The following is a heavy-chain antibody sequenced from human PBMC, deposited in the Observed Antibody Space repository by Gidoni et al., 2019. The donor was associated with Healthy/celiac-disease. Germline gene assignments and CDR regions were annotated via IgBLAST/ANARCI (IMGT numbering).Heavy chain of an antibody. Sequence: QVQLVEPGGGLVKPGGSLRLSCPASGFNFSDYYMSWIRQAPGKGLEWVSYSSSSGSTIYYADSVKGRFTISRDNAKNSLYLQMNSLRAEDTAVYYCASETTVYHYYGMDVWGQGTTVTVSS. CDR1: GFNFSDYY. CDR2: SSSSGSTI. V-gene: IGHV3-11*01. CDR3: ASETTVYHYYGMDV. J-gene: IGHJ6*02. D-gene: IGHD4-4*01.